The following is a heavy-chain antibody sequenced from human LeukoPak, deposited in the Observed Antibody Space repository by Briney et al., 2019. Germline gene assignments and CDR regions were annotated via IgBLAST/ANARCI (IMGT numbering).Heavy chain of an antibody. Sequence: GGSLRLSCAVSGFTVSSAYMSWVRQAPGKGLEWVSYITGSSSTIYYADSVKGRFTISRDNAKNSLYLQMNSLRAEDTAVYYCARDSPQWELHLGPDRPPFDYWGQGTLVTVSS. J-gene: IGHJ4*02. CDR2: ITGSSSTI. D-gene: IGHD1-26*01. V-gene: IGHV3-48*04. CDR3: ARDSPQWELHLGPDRPPFDY. CDR1: GFTVSSAY.